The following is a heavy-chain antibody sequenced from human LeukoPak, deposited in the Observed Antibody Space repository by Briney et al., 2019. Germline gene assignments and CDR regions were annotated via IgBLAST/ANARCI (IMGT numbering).Heavy chain of an antibody. CDR3: ARVGSSWYEGGWFDP. J-gene: IGHJ5*02. Sequence: GGSLRLSCAASGFTFSNYGMHWVRQAPGKGLEWVSVIWYDGINKYYADSVKGRFTISRDNSKNTLYLQMDSLRAEDTAVYYCARVGSSWYEGGWFDPWGQGTLVTVSS. CDR2: IWYDGINK. CDR1: GFTFSNYG. V-gene: IGHV3-33*08. D-gene: IGHD6-13*01.